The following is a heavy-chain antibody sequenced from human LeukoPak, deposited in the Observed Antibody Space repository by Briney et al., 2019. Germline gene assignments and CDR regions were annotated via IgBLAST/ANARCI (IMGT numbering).Heavy chain of an antibody. V-gene: IGHV3-23*05. CDR3: ARQRVMLTGTGGTWIDP. J-gene: IGHJ5*02. CDR2: LSGSGRAT. Sequence: PGGSLRLSCVASGFTFSSYNMIWVRQAPGKGLEWVSGLSGSGRATYYTHSVKGRFTISRENSKNRMFLHMNSLRVDDTAVYYCARQRVMLTGTGGTWIDPWGQGTLATVS. CDR1: GFTFSSYN. D-gene: IGHD3-9*01.